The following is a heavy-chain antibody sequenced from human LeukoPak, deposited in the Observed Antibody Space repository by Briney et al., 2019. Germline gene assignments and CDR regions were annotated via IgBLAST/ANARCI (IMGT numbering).Heavy chain of an antibody. CDR2: IKQDGSDK. CDR3: ARAGYTSRYDY. D-gene: IGHD6-19*01. J-gene: IGHJ4*02. V-gene: IGHV3-7*01. Sequence: PGGSLRLSCVASGFTFSSYWMAWVRQAPGKGLEWLANIKQDGSDKYYVDSVKGRFTISRDNAKNSLYLQMNNLRVEDTAVYYCARAGYTSRYDYWGQGTLVTVSS. CDR1: GFTFSSYW.